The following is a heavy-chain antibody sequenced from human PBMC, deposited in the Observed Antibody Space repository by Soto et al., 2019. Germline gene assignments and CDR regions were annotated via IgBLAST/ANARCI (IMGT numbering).Heavy chain of an antibody. Sequence: QVQLQESGPGLVKPSQTLSLTCTVSGGSISSGGYYWSWIRQHPGKGLEWIGYIYYSGRTYYNPSLKSRVTISVDTSKNQFSLKLSSVTAAVTAVYYCARDPTQEGWFDPWGQGTLVTVSS. CDR2: IYYSGRT. J-gene: IGHJ5*02. CDR3: ARDPTQEGWFDP. CDR1: GGSISSGGYY. V-gene: IGHV4-31*03.